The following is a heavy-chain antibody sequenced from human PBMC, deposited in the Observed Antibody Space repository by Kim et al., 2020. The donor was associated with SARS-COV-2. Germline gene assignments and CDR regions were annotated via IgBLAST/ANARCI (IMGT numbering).Heavy chain of an antibody. J-gene: IGHJ1*01. CDR2: IYPGDSDT. D-gene: IGHD6-19*01. Sequence: GESLKISCKGSGYSFTSYWIGWVRQMPGKGLEWMGIIYPGDSDTRYSPSFQGQVTISADKSISTAYLQGSSLKASDTAMYYCARLNLGSGWRFQHWGQGTLVTVSS. V-gene: IGHV5-51*01. CDR3: ARLNLGSGWRFQH. CDR1: GYSFTSYW.